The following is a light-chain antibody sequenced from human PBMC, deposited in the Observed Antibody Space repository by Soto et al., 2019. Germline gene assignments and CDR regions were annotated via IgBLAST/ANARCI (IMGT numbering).Light chain of an antibody. V-gene: IGLV2-8*01. Sequence: QSVLTQPPSASGSPGQSVTISCTGTSSDVGGYNYVSWYQQYPGKAPQLVIYEVNKRPSGVPDRFSGSKSGNTASPTVSGLQAEDEADYYCSSYVGTKSYVFGTGTKVTVL. CDR2: EVN. CDR3: SSYVGTKSYV. J-gene: IGLJ1*01. CDR1: SSDVGGYNY.